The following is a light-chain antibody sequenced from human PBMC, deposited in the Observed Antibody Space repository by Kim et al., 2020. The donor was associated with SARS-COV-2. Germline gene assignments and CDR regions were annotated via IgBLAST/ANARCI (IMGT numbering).Light chain of an antibody. CDR3: QHYNQWPMYT. CDR2: GAS. CDR1: QSVSTY. Sequence: EIVMTQSPATQSVSPGERATLSCRASQSVSTYVAWYRQKPGQAPRLIIYGASTRATGVPARISGSGSGTEFTLTISSVQSEDFAVYYCQHYNQWPMYTFGQGTKLEIK. J-gene: IGKJ2*01. V-gene: IGKV3-15*01.